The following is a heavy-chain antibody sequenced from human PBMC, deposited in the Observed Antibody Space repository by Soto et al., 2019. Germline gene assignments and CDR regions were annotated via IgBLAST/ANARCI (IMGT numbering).Heavy chain of an antibody. D-gene: IGHD3-16*01. CDR3: ARDPYYDYIWGSYSAFDI. V-gene: IGHV3-33*01. CDR1: GFTFSSYG. CDR2: IWYDGSNK. Sequence: QVQLVESGGGVVQPGRSLRLSCAASGFTFSSYGMHWVHQAPGKGLEWVAVIWYDGSNKYYADSVKGRFTISRDNSKNTLYLQMNSLRAEDTAVYYCARDPYYDYIWGSYSAFDIWGQGTMVTVSS. J-gene: IGHJ3*02.